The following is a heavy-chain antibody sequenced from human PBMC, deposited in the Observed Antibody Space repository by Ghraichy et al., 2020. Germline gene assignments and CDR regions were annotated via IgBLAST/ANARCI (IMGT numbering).Heavy chain of an antibody. Sequence: GGSLRLSCAASGFTFSSYSMNWVRQAPGKGLEWVSYISSSSSTIYYADSVKGRFTISRDNAKNSLYLQMNSLRDEDTAVYYCARPGPVMITFGGVIVDDAFDIWGQGTMVTVSS. J-gene: IGHJ3*02. CDR3: ARPGPVMITFGGVIVDDAFDI. CDR2: ISSSSSTI. CDR1: GFTFSSYS. D-gene: IGHD3-16*02. V-gene: IGHV3-48*02.